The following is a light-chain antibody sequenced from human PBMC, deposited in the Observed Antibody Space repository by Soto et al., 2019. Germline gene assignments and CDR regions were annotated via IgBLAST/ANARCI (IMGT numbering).Light chain of an antibody. CDR1: SSDVGGYNY. V-gene: IGLV2-14*01. CDR2: EVS. CDR3: SSYTSSSSYV. J-gene: IGLJ1*01. Sequence: QSALTQPASVSGYPGQSITISCTGTSSDVGGYNYVSWYPQHPGKAPKLMIYEVSNRPSGVSNRFSGSKSGNTASLTISVLQAEDEADYYCSSYTSSSSYVFGTGTKFTVL.